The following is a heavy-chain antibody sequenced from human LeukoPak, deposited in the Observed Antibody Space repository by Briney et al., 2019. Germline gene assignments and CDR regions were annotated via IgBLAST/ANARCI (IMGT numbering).Heavy chain of an antibody. CDR3: AKDLGVRRGGPPDI. CDR2: ISGSGGST. CDR1: GFTFSDYP. V-gene: IGHV3-23*01. D-gene: IGHD3-16*01. Sequence: GGSLRLSCAASGFTFSDYPMSWVRQAPGKGLEWVSGISGSGGSTYYTDSVKGRFTISRDNSKNTLYLQMNSLRAEDTAVYYCAKDLGVRRGGPPDIWGQGTMVTVSS. J-gene: IGHJ3*02.